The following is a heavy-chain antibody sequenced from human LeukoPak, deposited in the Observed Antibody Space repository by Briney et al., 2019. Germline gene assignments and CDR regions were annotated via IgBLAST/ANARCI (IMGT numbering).Heavy chain of an antibody. CDR1: GGSISSYY. D-gene: IGHD6-13*01. CDR3: ARVIIVSAGYYFDY. V-gene: IGHV4-4*07. Sequence: SETLSLTCTVSGGSISSYYWSWIRQPAGKGLEWIGRIYTSRSTNYNPSLKSRLTMSVDTSKNQFSLKLSSVTAADTAVYYCARVIIVSAGYYFDYWGQGTLVTVSS. CDR2: IYTSRST. J-gene: IGHJ4*02.